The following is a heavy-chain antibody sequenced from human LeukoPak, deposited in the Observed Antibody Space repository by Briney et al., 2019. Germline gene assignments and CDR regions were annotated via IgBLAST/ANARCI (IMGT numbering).Heavy chain of an antibody. CDR1: GFSFSSYW. V-gene: IGHV3-48*03. D-gene: IGHD3-10*02. Sequence: GGSLRLSCAASGFSFSSYWMNWVRQAPGKGLEWVSYISSSGSTIYYADSVKGRFTISRDNAKNSLYLQMNSLRAEDTAVYYCAELGITMIGGVWGKGTTVTISS. J-gene: IGHJ6*04. CDR2: ISSSGSTI. CDR3: AELGITMIGGV.